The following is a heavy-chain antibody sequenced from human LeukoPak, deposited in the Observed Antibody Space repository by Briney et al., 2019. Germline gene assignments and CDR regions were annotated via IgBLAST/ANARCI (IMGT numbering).Heavy chain of an antibody. Sequence: GGSLRLSCAASGFTFSDYYMSWIRQAPGKGLEWVSYISSSGSTIYYADSVKGRFTIFRDNAKNSLYLQMNSLRAEDTAVYYCVRDDSSGRYYLDSWGQGTLVTVSS. V-gene: IGHV3-11*04. D-gene: IGHD3-22*01. J-gene: IGHJ4*02. CDR3: VRDDSSGRYYLDS. CDR2: ISSSGSTI. CDR1: GFTFSDYY.